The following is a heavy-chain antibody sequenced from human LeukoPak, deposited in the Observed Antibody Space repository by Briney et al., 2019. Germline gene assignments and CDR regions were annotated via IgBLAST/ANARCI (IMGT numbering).Heavy chain of an antibody. CDR2: IIPILGIA. J-gene: IGHJ4*02. CDR1: GGTFSSYA. CDR3: ASGPAWIQLGGY. V-gene: IGHV1-69*04. Sequence: ASVKVSCKASGGTFSSYAISWVRQAPGQGLEWMGRIIPILGIANYAQKFQGRVTITADKSTSTAYMELSSLRSEDTAVYYCASGPAWIQLGGYWGQGTLVTVSS. D-gene: IGHD5-18*01.